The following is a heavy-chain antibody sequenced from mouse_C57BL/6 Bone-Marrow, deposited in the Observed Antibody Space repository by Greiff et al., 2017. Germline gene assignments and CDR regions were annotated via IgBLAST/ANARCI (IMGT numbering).Heavy chain of an antibody. Sequence: EVQLQQSGPELVQPGASVQISCKASGYTFTDYYMNWVKQSHGKSLEWIGDINPNNGGTSYNQQFKGKATLTVDKSSSTAYMELRRLTSAYYAVYYCARAGITTVVPSFDYWGSGATLPVSS. CDR2: INPNNGGT. CDR3: ARAGITTVVPSFDY. J-gene: IGHJ2*01. CDR1: GYTFTDYY. V-gene: IGHV1-26*01. D-gene: IGHD1-1*01.